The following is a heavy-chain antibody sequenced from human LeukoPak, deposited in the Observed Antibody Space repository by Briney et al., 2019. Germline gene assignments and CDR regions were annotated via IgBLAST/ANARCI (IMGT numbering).Heavy chain of an antibody. D-gene: IGHD6-6*01. CDR1: GYSISSGYY. J-gene: IGHJ5*02. Sequence: SETLSLTCTVSGYSISSGYYWGWIRQPPGKGLEWTGSIDHSGSTYYNPSLKSRITISVDTSKNQFSLKLSSVTAADTAVYYCAAYSSSSLDWFDPWGQGTLVTVSP. CDR2: IDHSGST. CDR3: AAYSSSSLDWFDP. V-gene: IGHV4-38-2*02.